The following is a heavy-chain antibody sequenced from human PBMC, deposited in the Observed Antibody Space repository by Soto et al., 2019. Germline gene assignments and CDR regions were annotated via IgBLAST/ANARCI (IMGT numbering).Heavy chain of an antibody. CDR3: ARGFVETAMAFDY. CDR1: GASINSGGYF. Sequence: QVQLQESGPGLVKPSQTLSLACSVSGASINSGGYFWSWISQLPGKGLEWIGYIHYSVSTYYNPSIKSRVVMSMDTSKNDFSLKLSSVTAADTAVFYCARGFVETAMAFDYWGQGALVTVSS. V-gene: IGHV4-31*03. CDR2: IHYSVST. D-gene: IGHD5-18*01. J-gene: IGHJ4*02.